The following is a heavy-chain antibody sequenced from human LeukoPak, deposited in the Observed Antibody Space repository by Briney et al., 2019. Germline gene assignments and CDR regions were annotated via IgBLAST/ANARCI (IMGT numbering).Heavy chain of an antibody. CDR3: TRDRGSDSGWYLDY. Sequence: GSLRLSCAASGFTFSRYAMHWVRQAPGKGLDWVAVISFDGSNSYYADSVKGRFTISRDNSKNTLSLQLNSLRAEDTAVYYCTRDRGSDSGWYLDYWGQGTLVTVSS. CDR2: ISFDGSNS. CDR1: GFTFSRYA. D-gene: IGHD6-19*01. J-gene: IGHJ4*02. V-gene: IGHV3-30-3*01.